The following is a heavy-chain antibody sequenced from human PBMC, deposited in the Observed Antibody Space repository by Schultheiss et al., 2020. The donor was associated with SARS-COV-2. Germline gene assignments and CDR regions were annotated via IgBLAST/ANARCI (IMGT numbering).Heavy chain of an antibody. J-gene: IGHJ6*02. CDR3: ARDTPGDGMDV. V-gene: IGHV3-66*01. CDR2: IYSDGST. CDR1: GFTFGDYA. D-gene: IGHD2-8*02. Sequence: GGSLRLSCTASGFTFGDYAMSWVRQAPGKGLEWVSVIYSDGSTYYAASVKGRFTISRDNSKNTLYLQMNSLRAEDTAVYHCARDTPGDGMDVWGQGTTVTVSS.